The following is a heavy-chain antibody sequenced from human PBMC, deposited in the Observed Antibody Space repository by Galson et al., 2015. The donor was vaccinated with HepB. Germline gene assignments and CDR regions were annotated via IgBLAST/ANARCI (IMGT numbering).Heavy chain of an antibody. D-gene: IGHD4-17*01. CDR2: VSSNTIYT. J-gene: IGHJ4*02. CDR1: GFTLSDYY. V-gene: IGHV3-11*06. Sequence: SLRLSCAASGFTLSDYYMSWIRQAPGKGLEWLAYVSSNTIYTNYADSVKGRFTVSRDNVKDSISLQMNRLSVEDTAMYYCARVAYSPYGDHTHFDSWGQGALVTVSS. CDR3: ARVAYSPYGDHTHFDS.